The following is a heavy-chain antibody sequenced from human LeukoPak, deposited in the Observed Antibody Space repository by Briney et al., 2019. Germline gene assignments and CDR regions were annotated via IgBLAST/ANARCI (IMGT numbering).Heavy chain of an antibody. J-gene: IGHJ4*02. Sequence: SETVSLTGTGSAGSVRSDSYYWSWIRQPPGKGLEWIGYIYDSRSTNYNPSLKSRVTISVDTSKNQFSLKLSSVTAADTAVYYCARERGYNYGIFDYWGQGTLVTVSS. CDR2: IYDSRST. CDR3: ARERGYNYGIFDY. CDR1: AGSVRSDSYY. D-gene: IGHD5-18*01. V-gene: IGHV4-61*01.